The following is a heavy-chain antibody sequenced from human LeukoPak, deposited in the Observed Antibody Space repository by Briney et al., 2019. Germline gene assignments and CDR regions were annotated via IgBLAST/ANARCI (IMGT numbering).Heavy chain of an antibody. D-gene: IGHD6-19*01. CDR3: ARASAVAGTRDY. CDR1: GFSFITYW. J-gene: IGHJ4*02. Sequence: PGGSLRLSCAASGFSFITYWMSWVRQAPGKGLEWVANIKPDGSDKYYVDSVKGRFTISIDNAKNSLYPQMNSLRAEDSALYYCARASAVAGTRDYWGQGTLVTVSS. V-gene: IGHV3-7*01. CDR2: IKPDGSDK.